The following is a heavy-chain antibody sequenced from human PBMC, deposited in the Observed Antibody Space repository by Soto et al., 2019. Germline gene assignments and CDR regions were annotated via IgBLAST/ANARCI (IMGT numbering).Heavy chain of an antibody. V-gene: IGHV1-18*01. CDR2: ISAYNGNT. D-gene: IGHD3-10*01. Sequence: GASVKVSCKASGYTFTSYGISWVRQAPGQGLEWMGWISAYNGNTNYAQKLQGRVTMTTDTSTSTSYMELRSLRSDDTAVYYCARDLVLLWFGELSLSPAFDYWGQGTLVTVSS. CDR1: GYTFTSYG. J-gene: IGHJ4*02. CDR3: ARDLVLLWFGELSLSPAFDY.